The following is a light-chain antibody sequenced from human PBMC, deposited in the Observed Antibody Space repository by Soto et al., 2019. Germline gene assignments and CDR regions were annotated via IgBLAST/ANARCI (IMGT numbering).Light chain of an antibody. CDR3: QQYIDWPQT. V-gene: IGKV3-15*01. CDR1: QSVGTN. Sequence: EIVMTQSPATLSVSPGERATLSCRASQSVGTNLAWYQQKPGQAPRLLIYGASTRATGIPARFSGNGSGTQFTLTLSSLQSEDFAVYYCQQYIDWPQTFGQGTKVEIK. CDR2: GAS. J-gene: IGKJ1*01.